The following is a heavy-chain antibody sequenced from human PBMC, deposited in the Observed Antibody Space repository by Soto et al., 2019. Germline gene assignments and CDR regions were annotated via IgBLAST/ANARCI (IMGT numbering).Heavy chain of an antibody. D-gene: IGHD2-2*03. CDR3: ARHGYSSSWYPDH. Sequence: ACGGRFGCCAMTSPRHDTGQGLEWMGGIIPIFVTADYAQNFQGRATITADKSTSTVYMELSSLRSEDSAIYFWARHGYSSSWYPDHWGQGTLVTV. CDR1: GGRFGCCA. J-gene: IGHJ4*02. V-gene: IGHV1-69*06. CDR2: IIPIFVTA.